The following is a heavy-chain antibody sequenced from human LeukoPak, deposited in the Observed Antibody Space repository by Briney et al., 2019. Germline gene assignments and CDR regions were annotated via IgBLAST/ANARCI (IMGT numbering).Heavy chain of an antibody. Sequence: GGSLRLSCAASGFTFDDYAMHWVRQAPGKGLEWVSGISWNSGSIGYADSVKGRFTISRDNAKNSLYLQMNSLRAEDTALYYCAKGETYYYDSSGYSAPFDYWGQGTLVTVSS. CDR2: ISWNSGSI. J-gene: IGHJ4*02. CDR3: AKGETYYYDSSGYSAPFDY. V-gene: IGHV3-9*01. CDR1: GFTFDDYA. D-gene: IGHD3-22*01.